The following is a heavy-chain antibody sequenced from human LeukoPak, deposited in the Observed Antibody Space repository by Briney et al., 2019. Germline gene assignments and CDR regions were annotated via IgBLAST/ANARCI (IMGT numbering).Heavy chain of an antibody. CDR1: GFTVSSTY. Sequence: QTGGSLRLSCAASGFTVSSTYMYWVRQAPGKGLEWVSVVYGGGTTYYADSVKGRFTISRDNSKNTLYLQMNSLRAEDTAVYYCARGRRHDFWSRDSKSNWFDPWGQGTLVTVSS. J-gene: IGHJ5*02. CDR3: ARGRRHDFWSRDSKSNWFDP. CDR2: VYGGGTT. D-gene: IGHD3-3*01. V-gene: IGHV3-53*01.